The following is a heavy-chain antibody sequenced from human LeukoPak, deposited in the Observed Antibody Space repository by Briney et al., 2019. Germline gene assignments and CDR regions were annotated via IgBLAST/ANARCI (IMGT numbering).Heavy chain of an antibody. CDR2: ISGSGGST. CDR3: ARDYWNDGDGGDH. Sequence: GGSLRLSCAASGFTFSSYGMSWVRQAPGKGLEWVSAISGSGGSTYYADSVKGRFTISRDNAKNSLYLQMNSLRAEDTAVYYCARDYWNDGDGGDHWGQGTLVSVSS. D-gene: IGHD1-1*01. CDR1: GFTFSSYG. J-gene: IGHJ4*02. V-gene: IGHV3-23*01.